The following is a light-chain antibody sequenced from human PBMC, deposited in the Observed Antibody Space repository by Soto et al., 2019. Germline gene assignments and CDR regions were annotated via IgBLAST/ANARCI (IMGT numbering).Light chain of an antibody. J-gene: IGKJ1*01. CDR1: QGISNY. V-gene: IGKV1-27*01. CDR2: AAS. CDR3: QKDNSAPRT. Sequence: DIQMTQSPSSLSASVGDRVTITCRASQGISNYLAWYQQKPGKVPKLLIYAASALQSGVPSRFSGSGSGTDFTLTSSSLQPEDVATYYCQKDNSAPRTFGQGTKVEIK.